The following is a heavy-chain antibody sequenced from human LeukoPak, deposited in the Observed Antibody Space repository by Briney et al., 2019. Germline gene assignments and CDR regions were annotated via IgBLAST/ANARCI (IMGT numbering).Heavy chain of an antibody. J-gene: IGHJ4*02. Sequence: ASVKVSCKASGYTFTSYYMHWVRQAPGQGLEWMGIINPSGGSASYAQKFQGRVTMTRDTSTSTVYMELSSLRSEDTAVYYCARATYYYDSSGYYYFDYWGQGTLVTVSS. CDR2: INPSGGSA. D-gene: IGHD3-22*01. CDR1: GYTFTSYY. CDR3: ARATYYYDSSGYYYFDY. V-gene: IGHV1-46*01.